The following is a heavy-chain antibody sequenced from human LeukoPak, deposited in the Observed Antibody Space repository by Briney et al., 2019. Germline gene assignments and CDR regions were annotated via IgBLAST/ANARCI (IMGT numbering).Heavy chain of an antibody. CDR2: INHSGST. CDR3: ARTITIFGVVTYDY. V-gene: IGHV4-34*01. Sequence: PSETLSLTCAVYGGSFSGYYCSWIRQPPGKGLECIGEINHSGSTNYNPSLKSRVTISVDTSKNQFSLKLSSVTAAKTALYYCARTITIFGVVTYDYGGQGTLVTVSA. J-gene: IGHJ4*02. CDR1: GGSFSGYY. D-gene: IGHD3-3*01.